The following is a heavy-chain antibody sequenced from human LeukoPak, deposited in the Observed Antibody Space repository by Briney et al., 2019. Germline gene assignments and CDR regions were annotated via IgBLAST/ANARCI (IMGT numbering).Heavy chain of an antibody. Sequence: GGSLRLSCAASGFTVSSNYMSWVRQAPGKGLEWVSVIYSGGSTYYADSVKGRFTISRDNSKNTLYLQMNSLRAEDTAVYYCAKDLTGYSSGWYENWGQGTLVTVSS. CDR1: GFTVSSNY. J-gene: IGHJ4*02. CDR3: AKDLTGYSSGWYEN. D-gene: IGHD6-19*01. V-gene: IGHV3-66*01. CDR2: IYSGGST.